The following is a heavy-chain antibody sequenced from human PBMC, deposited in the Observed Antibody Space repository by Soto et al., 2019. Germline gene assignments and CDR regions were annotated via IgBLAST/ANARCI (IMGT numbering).Heavy chain of an antibody. CDR2: VSVSGGTT. D-gene: IGHD3-22*01. Sequence: PGGSLRLSCAASGFMFNNYAMSWVRQAPGKGLEWVSTVSVSGGTTYYADSLKGRFTISRDNSKKTVYLQMNRLRADDTAIYYCAKGIYYYDSSGYRLFDYWGQGTPVTVS. CDR1: GFMFNNYA. CDR3: AKGIYYYDSSGYRLFDY. V-gene: IGHV3-23*01. J-gene: IGHJ4*02.